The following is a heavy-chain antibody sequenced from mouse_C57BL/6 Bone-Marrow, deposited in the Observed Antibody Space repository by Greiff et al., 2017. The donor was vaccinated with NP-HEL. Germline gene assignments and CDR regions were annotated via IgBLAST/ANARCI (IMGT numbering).Heavy chain of an antibody. CDR3: ARLRRGAWFAY. J-gene: IGHJ3*01. CDR2: IYPGSGST. CDR1: GYTFTSYW. V-gene: IGHV1-55*01. D-gene: IGHD2-12*01. Sequence: QVQLQQPGAELVKPGASVKMSCKASGYTFTSYWITWVKQRPGQGLEWIGDIYPGSGSTNYNEKFKSKATLTVDKSSSTAYMQLSSLTSEDSAVYYCARLRRGAWFAYWGQGTLVTVSA.